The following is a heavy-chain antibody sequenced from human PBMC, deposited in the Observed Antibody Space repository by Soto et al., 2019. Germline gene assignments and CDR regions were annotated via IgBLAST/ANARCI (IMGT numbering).Heavy chain of an antibody. Sequence: PGGSLRLSCAASGFTFSGSAIHRVRQASGKGLELVGRIKDKANNYATVYAASVRGRFTISRDDSKYTAYLEMNSLTTEDTAVYYCSRHGYYYDGRGDSEDNWGQGTLVTVSS. V-gene: IGHV3-73*01. J-gene: IGHJ4*01. D-gene: IGHD3-22*01. CDR1: GFTFSGSA. CDR3: SRHGYYYDGRGDSEDN. CDR2: IKDKANNYAT.